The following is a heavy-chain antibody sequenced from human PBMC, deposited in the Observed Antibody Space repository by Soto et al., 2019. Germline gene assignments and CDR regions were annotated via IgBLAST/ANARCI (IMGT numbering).Heavy chain of an antibody. Sequence: PSETLSLTCTVSGGSISSDDYYWSWIRQPPGKGLEWIGYIYYSGSTYYNPSLKSRVTISVDTSKNQFSLKLSSVTAADTAVYYCARGGYYYYYGMDVWGQGTTVTVSS. CDR1: GGSISSDDYY. CDR2: IYYSGST. J-gene: IGHJ6*02. CDR3: ARGGYYYYYGMDV. V-gene: IGHV4-30-4*01. D-gene: IGHD1-26*01.